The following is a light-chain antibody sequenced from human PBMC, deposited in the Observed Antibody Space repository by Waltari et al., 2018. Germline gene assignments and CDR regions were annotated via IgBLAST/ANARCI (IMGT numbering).Light chain of an antibody. V-gene: IGLV1-51*01. CDR1: DSNIGSNY. CDR3: AAWDNSLNTGV. CDR2: QNN. Sequence: QSVLTQPPSVSAAPGQKVTISCSGSDSNIGSNYVSWYQPVPGTAPKLLIYQNNKRLAVTPDRFSGSNSGTSATLDITTLQTGDEADYYCAAWDNSLNTGVFGGRTKLTVL. J-gene: IGLJ3*02.